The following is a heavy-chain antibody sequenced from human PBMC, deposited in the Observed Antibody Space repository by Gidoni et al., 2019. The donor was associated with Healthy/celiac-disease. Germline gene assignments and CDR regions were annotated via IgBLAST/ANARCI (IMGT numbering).Heavy chain of an antibody. J-gene: IGHJ5*02. V-gene: IGHV1-46*01. D-gene: IGHD3-22*01. CDR1: GYTFTSYY. Sequence: QVQLVQSGAEVKKPGASVKVSCKASGYTFTSYYMHWVRQAPGQGLEWMGIINPSGGSTSYAQKFQGRVTMTRDTSTSTVYMELSSLRSEDTAVYYCARDPLYYYDSSGYLGYNWFDPWGQGTLVTVSS. CDR3: ARDPLYYYDSSGYLGYNWFDP. CDR2: INPSGGST.